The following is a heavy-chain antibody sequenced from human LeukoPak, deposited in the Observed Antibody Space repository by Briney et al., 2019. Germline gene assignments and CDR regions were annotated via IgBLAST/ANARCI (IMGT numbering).Heavy chain of an antibody. CDR2: IYPHDSNT. CDR1: VYTFITYW. Sequence: GGSLKISCHASVYTFITYWIGWVRQMPARNVECMGIIYPHDSNTTYSASVQGEVTISADKYFSTAYLPWSSLKASDTAIYYCATRGGDTDHVGSASYPNWYFDLWGGGTLFTVSS. CDR3: ATRGGDTDHVGSASYPNWYFDL. J-gene: IGHJ2*01. V-gene: IGHV5-51*01. D-gene: IGHD3-10*01.